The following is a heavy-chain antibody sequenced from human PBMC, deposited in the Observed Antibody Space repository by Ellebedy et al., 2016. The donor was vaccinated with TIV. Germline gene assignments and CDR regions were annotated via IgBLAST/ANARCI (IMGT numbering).Heavy chain of an antibody. J-gene: IGHJ1*01. D-gene: IGHD4-23*01. CDR2: IYSDGST. CDR1: GFTFSSYS. V-gene: IGHV3-66*01. CDR3: AKVVGGYSSQH. Sequence: GESLKISCAASGFTFSSYSMNWVRQAPGKGLEWVSVIYSDGSTYYADSVKDRFTISKDNSKNTLYLQMNSLRAEDTGVYYCAKVVGGYSSQHWGQGTLVTVSS.